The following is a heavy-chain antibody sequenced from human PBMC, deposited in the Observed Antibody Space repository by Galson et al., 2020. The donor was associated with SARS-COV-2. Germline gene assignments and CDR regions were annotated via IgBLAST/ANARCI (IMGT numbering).Heavy chain of an antibody. D-gene: IGHD3-22*01. V-gene: IGHV4-34*01. J-gene: IGHJ4*02. CDR2: INHSGST. CDR3: ASGITMIPGDY. Sequence: SETLSLTCAVYGGSFSGYYWSWIRQPPGKGLEWIGEINHSGSTNYNPSLKSRVTISVDTSKNQFSLKLSSVTAADTAVYYCASGITMIPGDYWGQGTLVTVSS. CDR1: GGSFSGYY.